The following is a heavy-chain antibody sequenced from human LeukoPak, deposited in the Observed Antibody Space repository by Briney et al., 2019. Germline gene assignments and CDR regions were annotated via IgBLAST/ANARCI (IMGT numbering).Heavy chain of an antibody. CDR1: GFTFISSW. J-gene: IGHJ4*02. CDR3: ATDLHFAYCTATSCANY. V-gene: IGHV3-15*01. Sequence: PGGSLRLSCAASGFTFISSWMTWVRQAPGKGLEWVGRIRSTPDGGATDYAAPVKGRFTISRDDSKNTLYLQMSSLRTEDTAVYYCATDLHFAYCTATSCANYWGQGTLVTVSS. CDR2: IRSTPDGGAT. D-gene: IGHD2-2*01.